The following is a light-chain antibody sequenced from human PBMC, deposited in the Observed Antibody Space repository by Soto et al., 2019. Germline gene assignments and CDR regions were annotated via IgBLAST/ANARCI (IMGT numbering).Light chain of an antibody. CDR1: SSDVGGYNH. J-gene: IGLJ1*01. Sequence: QSALTQPASVSGSPGQSITISCTGTSSDVGGYNHVSWYQHHPGNAPKLMIYDVSNRPSGVSNRFSGSKSGNTASLTISGLQAEDEADYYCSSYTSSSSYVFGTGTKLTVL. V-gene: IGLV2-14*03. CDR3: SSYTSSSSYV. CDR2: DVS.